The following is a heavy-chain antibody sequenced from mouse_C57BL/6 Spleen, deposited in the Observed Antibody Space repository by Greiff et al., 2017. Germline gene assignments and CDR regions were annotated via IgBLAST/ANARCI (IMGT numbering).Heavy chain of an antibody. D-gene: IGHD1-1*01. V-gene: IGHV1-5*01. CDR3: TRPLYYYGSSYGD. J-gene: IGHJ2*01. CDR1: GYTFTSYW. CDR2: IYPGNSDT. Sequence: EVKLVESGTVLARPGASVKMSCKTSGYTFTSYWMHWVKKRPGQGLEWIGAIYPGNSDTSYNQKFKGKAKLTAVTYASTAYMELSSLTNEDSAVYYCTRPLYYYGSSYGDWGTGTTLTVSS.